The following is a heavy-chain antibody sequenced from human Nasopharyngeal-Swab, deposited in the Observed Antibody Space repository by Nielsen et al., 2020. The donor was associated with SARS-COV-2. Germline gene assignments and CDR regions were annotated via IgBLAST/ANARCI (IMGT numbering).Heavy chain of an antibody. D-gene: IGHD6-19*01. CDR3: ARVTGSSGWHRFDY. CDR1: GFTFIDYY. CDR2: ISSSATYI. J-gene: IGHJ4*02. V-gene: IGHV3-11*06. Sequence: GGSLRLSCEASGFTFIDYYMIWIRQAPRKGLEWISYISSSATYIRYADSVRGRFTISRDSAKNSLDLQMNRLRADDTAKYYCARVTGSSGWHRFDYWGPGSLVTVSS.